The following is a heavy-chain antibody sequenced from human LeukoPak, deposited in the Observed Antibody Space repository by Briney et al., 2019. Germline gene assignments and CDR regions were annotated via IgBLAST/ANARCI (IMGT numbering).Heavy chain of an antibody. CDR2: IKRKSDGGTT. CDR3: TTDRGNLFDY. D-gene: IGHD4-23*01. CDR1: GFTFSSYG. Sequence: GSLRLSCAASGFTFSSYGMHWVRQAPGKGLEWVGRIKRKSDGGTTDYAAPVKGRFTISRDDSKNTLYLQMNSLKTEDTAVYYCTTDRGNLFDYWGQGTLVTVSS. V-gene: IGHV3-15*01. J-gene: IGHJ4*02.